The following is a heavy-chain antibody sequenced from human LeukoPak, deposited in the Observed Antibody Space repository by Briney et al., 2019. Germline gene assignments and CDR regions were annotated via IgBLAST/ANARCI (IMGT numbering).Heavy chain of an antibody. CDR2: IYTSGST. D-gene: IGHD3-10*02. CDR3: ARDRVAGITMSYHFYYGMDV. V-gene: IGHV4-61*02. J-gene: IGHJ6*02. CDR1: GGSISSGSYY. Sequence: SQTLSLTCTVSGGSISSGSYYWSWIRQPAGKGLEWIGRIYTSGSTNYNPSLKSRVTISVDTSKNQFSLKLSSVTAADTAVYYCARDRVAGITMSYHFYYGMDVWGQGTAVIVSS.